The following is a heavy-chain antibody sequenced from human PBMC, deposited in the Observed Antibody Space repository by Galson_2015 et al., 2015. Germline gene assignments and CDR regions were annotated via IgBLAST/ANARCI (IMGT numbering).Heavy chain of an antibody. D-gene: IGHD4-17*01. Sequence: SLRLSCAASGFTFSSYDMNWVRQAPGKGLEWVSYISSSGSTIYYADSVKGRFTISRDNAKNSLYLQMNSLRAEDTAVYYCARVLYGDYGPFFDYWGQGTLVTVSS. V-gene: IGHV3-48*03. CDR3: ARVLYGDYGPFFDY. CDR2: ISSSGSTI. CDR1: GFTFSSYD. J-gene: IGHJ4*02.